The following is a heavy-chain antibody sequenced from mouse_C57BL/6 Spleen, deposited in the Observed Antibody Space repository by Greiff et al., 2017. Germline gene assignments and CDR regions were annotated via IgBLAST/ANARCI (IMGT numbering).Heavy chain of an antibody. J-gene: IGHJ1*03. CDR2: IDPSDSET. CDR3: ARGIYYGNYVGYFDV. Sequence: QVQLQQPGAELVRPGSSVKLSCKASGYTFTSYWLHWVKQRPIQGLEWIGNIDPSDSETHSNQKFKDKATLTVDKSSSTAYMQLSSLTSEDSAVYYCARGIYYGNYVGYFDVWGTGTTVTVSA. D-gene: IGHD2-1*01. CDR1: GYTFTSYW. V-gene: IGHV1-52*01.